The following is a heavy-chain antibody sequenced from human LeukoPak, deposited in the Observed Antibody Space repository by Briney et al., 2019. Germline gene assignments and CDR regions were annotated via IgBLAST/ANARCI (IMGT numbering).Heavy chain of an antibody. CDR3: ARAGYGDYPNYFDY. V-gene: IGHV4-4*02. CDR2: IYHSGST. CDR1: GGSISSSNW. J-gene: IGHJ4*02. D-gene: IGHD4-17*01. Sequence: SETLSLTCAVSGGSISSSNWWSWVRQPPGKGLEWIGEIYHSGSTNYNPSLKSRVTISVDKSKNQFSLKLSSVTAADPAVYYCARAGYGDYPNYFDYWGQGTLAPVP.